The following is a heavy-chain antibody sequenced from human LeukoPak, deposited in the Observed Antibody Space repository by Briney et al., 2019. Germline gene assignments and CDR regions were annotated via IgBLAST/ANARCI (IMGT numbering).Heavy chain of an antibody. CDR1: GGTFSSYA. Sequence: ASVKVSCKASGGTFSSYAISWVRQAPGQGLEWMGGIIPIFGTANYAQKFQGRVTITTDESTSTAYMELSSLRSEDTAVYYCARARSGYCSSTSCYTGSIGCCDWFDPWGQGTLVTVSS. J-gene: IGHJ5*02. V-gene: IGHV1-69*05. CDR2: IIPIFGTA. CDR3: ARARSGYCSSTSCYTGSIGCCDWFDP. D-gene: IGHD2-2*02.